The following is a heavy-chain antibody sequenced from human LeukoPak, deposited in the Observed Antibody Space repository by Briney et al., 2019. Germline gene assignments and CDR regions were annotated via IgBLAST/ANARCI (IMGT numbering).Heavy chain of an antibody. J-gene: IGHJ5*02. CDR3: ARGSGGYHYDH. V-gene: IGHV4-59*01. D-gene: IGHD3-22*01. CDR1: GGSISSDY. Sequence: SETLSLTCTVSGGSISSDYWSWIRQSPGKGLEWIGYFFYSGSTNYNPSLKSRVTISVDTSKSQFSLKLSSVTAADTAVYYCARGSGGYHYDHWGQGTLVTVSS. CDR2: FFYSGST.